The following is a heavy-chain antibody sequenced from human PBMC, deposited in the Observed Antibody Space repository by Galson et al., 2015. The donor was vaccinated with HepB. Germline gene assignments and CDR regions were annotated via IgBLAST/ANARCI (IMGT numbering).Heavy chain of an antibody. CDR2: ISPNSNGQ. D-gene: IGHD6-19*01. CDR1: GYTFSGYY. V-gene: IGHV1-2*02. J-gene: IGHJ4*02. Sequence: SVKVSCKASGYTFSGYYIHWVRRAPGQGLEWMGCISPNSNGQQYAQSFQGRVTMTRDTSRRTGYMELTGLRHDDTAVYYCATARGGSGVSVTLFYWGQGTQLAVSS. CDR3: ATARGGSGVSVTLFY.